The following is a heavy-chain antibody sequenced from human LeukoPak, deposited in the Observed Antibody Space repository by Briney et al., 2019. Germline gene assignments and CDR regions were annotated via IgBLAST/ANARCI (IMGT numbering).Heavy chain of an antibody. CDR1: GVSISSSNSY. J-gene: IGHJ4*02. Sequence: PSETLSLTCTVSGVSISSSNSYWGWIRQPPGKGLEWIGSIYYSGSTYYNPSLKSRVTISVDTSKNQFSLKLSSVTAADTAVYYCARWNYDSSGYWGFWGQGTLVTVSS. CDR2: IYYSGST. V-gene: IGHV4-39*07. D-gene: IGHD3-22*01. CDR3: ARWNYDSSGYWGF.